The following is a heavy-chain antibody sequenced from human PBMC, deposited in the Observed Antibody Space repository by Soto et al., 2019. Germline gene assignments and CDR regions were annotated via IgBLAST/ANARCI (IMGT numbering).Heavy chain of an antibody. CDR3: ARDDLSDYGGNSVFDY. CDR2: IWYDGSNK. Sequence: PGGSLRLSCAASGFTFSSYGMHWVRQAPGKGLEWVAVIWYDGSNKYYADSVKGRFTISRDNSKNTLYLQMNSLRAEDTAVYYCARDDLSDYGGNSVFDYWGQGTLVTVSS. V-gene: IGHV3-33*01. D-gene: IGHD4-17*01. J-gene: IGHJ4*02. CDR1: GFTFSSYG.